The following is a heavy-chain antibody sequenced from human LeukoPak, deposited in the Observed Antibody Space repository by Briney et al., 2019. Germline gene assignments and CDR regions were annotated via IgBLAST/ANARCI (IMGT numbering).Heavy chain of an antibody. V-gene: IGHV7-4-1*02. Sequence: GESLKISCKASGYTFTSYAMNWVRQVPGQGLEWMGWINTNTGGPTYAQAFTGRFVFSLDTSVSTAYLQISSLKTEDTAVYYCACYDCGDYWGQGTLVTVSS. CDR2: INTNTGGP. D-gene: IGHD2-2*01. J-gene: IGHJ4*02. CDR1: GYTFTSYA. CDR3: ACYDCGDY.